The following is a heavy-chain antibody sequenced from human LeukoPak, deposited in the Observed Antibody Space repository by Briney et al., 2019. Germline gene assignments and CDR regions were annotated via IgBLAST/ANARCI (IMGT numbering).Heavy chain of an antibody. D-gene: IGHD3-9*01. Sequence: GGSLRLSCAASGFTFNTFNMNWVRQAPGKGLEWVSSITSGGDYIYYADSMKGRFTTSRDNAKNSLSLQLNSLRVEDTAVYYRARGHYELLAAAYNWTPAYWGQGTLVNVCS. CDR3: ARGHYELLAAAYNWTPAY. CDR2: ITSGGDYI. J-gene: IGHJ4*02. V-gene: IGHV3-21*01. CDR1: GFTFNTFN.